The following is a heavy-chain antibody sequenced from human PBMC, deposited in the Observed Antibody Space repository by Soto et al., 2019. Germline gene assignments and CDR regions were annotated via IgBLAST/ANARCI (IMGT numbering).Heavy chain of an antibody. CDR2: IYYSGST. CDR1: GGSISSYY. V-gene: IGHV4-59*01. CDR3: ARGLTIFGVAYFDY. Sequence: PSETLSLTCTVSGGSISSYYWSWIRQAPGKGLEWIGYIYYSGSTNYNPSLKSRVTISVDTSKNQFSLKLSSVTAADTAVYYCARGLTIFGVAYFDYWGQGTLVTVSS. D-gene: IGHD3-3*01. J-gene: IGHJ4*02.